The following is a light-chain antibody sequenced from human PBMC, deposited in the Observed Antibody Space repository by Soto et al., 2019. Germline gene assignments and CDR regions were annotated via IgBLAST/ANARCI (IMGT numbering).Light chain of an antibody. V-gene: IGLV2-14*01. CDR3: SSYTSSSTL. Sequence: VLAQPASVSGSPGQSITISCTGTSSDVGSYNYVSWYQQHPGKAPKLMIYEVSDRPSGISSRFSGSKSGNTASLTISGLQTEDEADYYCSSYTSSSTLFGTGTKVTVL. CDR2: EVS. J-gene: IGLJ1*01. CDR1: SSDVGSYNY.